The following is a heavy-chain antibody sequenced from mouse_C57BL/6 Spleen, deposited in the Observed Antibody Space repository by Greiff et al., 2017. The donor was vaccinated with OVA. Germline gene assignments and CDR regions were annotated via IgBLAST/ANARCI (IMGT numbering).Heavy chain of an antibody. Sequence: EVKVVESGGGLVQPGGSLKLSCAASGFTFSDYYMYWVRQTPEKRLEWVAYISNGGGSTYYPDTVKGRFTISRDNAKNTLYLQMSRLKSEDTAMYYCARHGPHYFDYWGQGTTLTVSS. CDR1: GFTFSDYY. CDR2: ISNGGGST. J-gene: IGHJ2*01. V-gene: IGHV5-12*01. CDR3: ARHGPHYFDY. D-gene: IGHD6-1*01.